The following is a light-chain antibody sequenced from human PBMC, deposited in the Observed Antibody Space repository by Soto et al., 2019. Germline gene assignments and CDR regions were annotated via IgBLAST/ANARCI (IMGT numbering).Light chain of an antibody. CDR2: EVE. CDR3: SSYTSTDTLVV. Sequence: QSALTQPASVSASPGQSITISCTGTSSDIGDYNYVSWYQQHPGEAPKLIIYEVENRPSGISDRFSGSKSGNTASLTISGLQTEVEADYFCSSYTSTDTLVVFGGGTKLTVL. J-gene: IGLJ2*01. CDR1: SSDIGDYNY. V-gene: IGLV2-14*01.